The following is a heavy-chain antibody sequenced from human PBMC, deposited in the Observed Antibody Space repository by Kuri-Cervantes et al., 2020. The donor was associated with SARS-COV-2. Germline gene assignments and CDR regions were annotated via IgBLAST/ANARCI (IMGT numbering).Heavy chain of an antibody. V-gene: IGHV4-39*01. CDR1: GGSISSYY. D-gene: IGHD3-10*01. CDR2: IYYSGST. Sequence: SETLSLTCTVSGGSISSYYWSWIRQPPGKGLEWIGSIYYSGSTYYNPSLKSRVTISVDTSKNQFSLKLSSVTAADTAVYYCARTSYGSALYWGQGTLVTVSS. CDR3: ARTSYGSALY. J-gene: IGHJ4*02.